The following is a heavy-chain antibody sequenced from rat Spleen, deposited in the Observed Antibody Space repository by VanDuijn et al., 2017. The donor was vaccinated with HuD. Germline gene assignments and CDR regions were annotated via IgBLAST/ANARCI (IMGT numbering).Heavy chain of an antibody. Sequence: QVQLKESGPGLVQPSQTLSLTCTVSGFSLSNYGVIWVRQPPGKGLDWMGVIWGDGNSNYNSALKSRLSISRDTSKSQVYLKVNSLQTEDTAIYFCTSPFRWFAYWGQGTLVTVSS. CDR3: TSPFRWFAY. CDR1: GFSLSNYG. V-gene: IGHV2-13*01. CDR2: IWGDGNS. J-gene: IGHJ3*01.